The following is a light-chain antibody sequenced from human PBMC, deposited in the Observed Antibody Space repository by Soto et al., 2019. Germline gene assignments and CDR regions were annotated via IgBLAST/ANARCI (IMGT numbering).Light chain of an antibody. Sequence: DIQMTQSPSSVSASVGDGVTITCRASQGIGTWLGWYQQKPGKAPNLLLSGASSLPSGVPSRFSASGSGTVFTLTITRLQPVDFATYYCQQTHGCPFTGGQGTRLEI. CDR1: QGIGTW. CDR3: QQTHGCPFT. CDR2: GAS. J-gene: IGKJ5*01. V-gene: IGKV1-12*01.